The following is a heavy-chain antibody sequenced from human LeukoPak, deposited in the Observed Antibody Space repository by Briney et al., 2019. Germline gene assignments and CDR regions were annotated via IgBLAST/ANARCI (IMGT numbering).Heavy chain of an antibody. CDR3: ARVVKSGPSHYFDN. CDR1: GFIFSDYY. D-gene: IGHD3-3*01. CDR2: ITSSSSII. Sequence: GGSLRLSCAASGFIFSDYYMSWIRQAPGKGLEWISYITSSSSIIYYADSVKGRFTISRDNAKNSVYLQMNSLRAEDTAVYYCARVVKSGPSHYFDNWGQGTLVTVSS. J-gene: IGHJ4*02. V-gene: IGHV3-11*04.